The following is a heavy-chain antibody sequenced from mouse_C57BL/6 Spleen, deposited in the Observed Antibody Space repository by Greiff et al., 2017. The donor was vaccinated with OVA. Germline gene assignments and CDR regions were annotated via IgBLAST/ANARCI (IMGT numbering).Heavy chain of an antibody. CDR1: GYSITSGYY. V-gene: IGHV3-6*01. D-gene: IGHD4-1*01. CDR2: ISYDGSN. J-gene: IGHJ2*01. CDR3: AVANWDSYFDY. Sequence: ESGPGLVKPSQSLSLTCSVTGYSITSGYYWNWIRQFPGNKLEWMGYISYDGSNNYNPSLKNRISSTRDTSKNQFFLKLNSVTTEDTATYYCAVANWDSYFDYWGQGTTLTVSS.